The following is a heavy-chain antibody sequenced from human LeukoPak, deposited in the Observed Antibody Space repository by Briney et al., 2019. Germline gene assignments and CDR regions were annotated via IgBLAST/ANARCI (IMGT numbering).Heavy chain of an antibody. CDR2: IWYDGSNK. Sequence: PGGSLPHFCAASGFTFSRFGMHWVRQAPGKGLEWVAVIWYDGSNKEYADSVKGRFTISRDNSKNTLYLQMNSLRAEDTAVYYCARERVEDCSNGVCYWLCDAWGQGALVTVSS. V-gene: IGHV3-33*01. CDR1: GFTFSRFG. J-gene: IGHJ5*02. CDR3: ARERVEDCSNGVCYWLCDA. D-gene: IGHD2-8*01.